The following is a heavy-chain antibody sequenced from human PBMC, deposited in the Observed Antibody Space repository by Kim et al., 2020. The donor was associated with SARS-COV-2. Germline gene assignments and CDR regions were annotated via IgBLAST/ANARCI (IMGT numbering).Heavy chain of an antibody. V-gene: IGHV4-4*07. CDR2: IYTSGST. Sequence: SETLSLTCTVSGGSISSYYWSWIRQPAGKGLEWIGRIYTSGSTNYNPSLKSRVTMSVDTSKNQFSLKLSSVTAADTAVYYCARGASSGWYGRVCDPWGQGTLVTVSS. J-gene: IGHJ5*02. CDR3: ARGASSGWYGRVCDP. D-gene: IGHD6-19*01. CDR1: GGSISSYY.